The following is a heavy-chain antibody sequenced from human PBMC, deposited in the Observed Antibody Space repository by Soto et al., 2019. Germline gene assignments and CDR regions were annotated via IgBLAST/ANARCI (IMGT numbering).Heavy chain of an antibody. CDR1: GYSFHNFG. CDR3: ARGPPSGSFSLTPRY. J-gene: IGHJ4*02. CDR2: ISGQIAKT. D-gene: IGHD1-26*01. Sequence: ASVKVSCKASGYSFHNFGIVWVRQAPGQGLEWMGWISGQIAKTNYAQKFQGKVTMTADTSTSTAYMELNTLTSDGTAMYYCARGPPSGSFSLTPRYWGQGTLVTVSS. V-gene: IGHV1-18*04.